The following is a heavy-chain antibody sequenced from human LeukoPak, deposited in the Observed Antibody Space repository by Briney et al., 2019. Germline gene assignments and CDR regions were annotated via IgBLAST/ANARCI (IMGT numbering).Heavy chain of an antibody. CDR1: GFTSDDYA. Sequence: PGRSLRLSCAASGFTSDDYAMHWVRQAPGKGLEWVSGISWNSGSIGYADSVKGRFTISRDNAKNSLYLQMNSLRAEDMALYYCAKEDTGSDAFDIWGQGTMVTVSS. J-gene: IGHJ3*02. CDR2: ISWNSGSI. CDR3: AKEDTGSDAFDI. D-gene: IGHD1-26*01. V-gene: IGHV3-9*02.